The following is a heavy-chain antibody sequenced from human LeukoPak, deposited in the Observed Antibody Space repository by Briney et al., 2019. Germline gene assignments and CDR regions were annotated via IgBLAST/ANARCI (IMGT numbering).Heavy chain of an antibody. V-gene: IGHV4-59*01. CDR1: GGSISSYY. CDR2: IYYSGST. Sequence: SETLSLTCTVSGGSISSYYWSWIRQPPGKGLEWIGYIYYSGSTNYNPSLKSRVTISVDTSKNQFSLKLSSVTAADTAVYYCAGMYEYSSSSWFDPWGQGTLVTVSS. D-gene: IGHD6-6*01. J-gene: IGHJ5*02. CDR3: AGMYEYSSSSWFDP.